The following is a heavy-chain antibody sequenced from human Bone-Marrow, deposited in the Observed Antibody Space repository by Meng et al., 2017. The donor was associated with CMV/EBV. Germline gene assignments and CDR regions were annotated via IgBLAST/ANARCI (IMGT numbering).Heavy chain of an antibody. D-gene: IGHD3-3*01. J-gene: IGHJ5*02. Sequence: GTTVVKPTQNLTLSSNCPGFTFNTKEVSVGWIRQPPGKALEWLALIYWNDDKRYSPSLKSRLTITRDTSKKQVVLTMANMDPVDTATYYCAHSSTHYDFWSGYYPSGFDPWGQGTLVTASS. CDR2: IYWNDDK. CDR1: GFTFNTKEVS. CDR3: AHSSTHYDFWSGYYPSGFDP. V-gene: IGHV2-5*01.